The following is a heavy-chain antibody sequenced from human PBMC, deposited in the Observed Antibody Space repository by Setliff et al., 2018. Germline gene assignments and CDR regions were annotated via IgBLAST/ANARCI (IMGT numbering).Heavy chain of an antibody. CDR1: GYTFTSYA. D-gene: IGHD6-13*01. CDR3: TRDRAYSSSWFLWFDP. V-gene: IGHV1-3*01. J-gene: IGHJ5*02. Sequence: ASVKVSCKASGYTFTSYAMHWVRQAPGQRLEWMGWINAGNGNTKYSQKFQGRVTITRDTSASTAYMELSSLRSEDTAVYYCTRDRAYSSSWFLWFDPWGQGTLVTVSS. CDR2: INAGNGNT.